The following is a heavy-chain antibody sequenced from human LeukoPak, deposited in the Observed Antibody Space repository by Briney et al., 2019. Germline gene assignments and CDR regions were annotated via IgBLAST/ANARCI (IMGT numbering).Heavy chain of an antibody. J-gene: IGHJ4*02. V-gene: IGHV3-33*01. CDR1: GFTFSSYG. D-gene: IGHD6-19*01. Sequence: TGGSLRLSCAASGFTFSSYGMHWVRQAPGKGLEWVAVIWYDGSNKYYADSVKGRFTIFRDNSKNTLYLQMNSLRAEDTAVYYCAREDSSGWYDFDYWGQGTLVTVSS. CDR2: IWYDGSNK. CDR3: AREDSSGWYDFDY.